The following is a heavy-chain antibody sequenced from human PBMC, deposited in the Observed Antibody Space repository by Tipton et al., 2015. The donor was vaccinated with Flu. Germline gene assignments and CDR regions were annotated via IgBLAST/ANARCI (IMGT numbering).Heavy chain of an antibody. CDR1: GASVNIENSY. D-gene: IGHD1-1*01. J-gene: IGHJ5*02. Sequence: TLSLTCTVSGASVNIENSYWVWIRKSLGRGLEWIGTIYNTGLTNYNPSLKSRVTVSLDMSKNQFSLNVSLVTAADTATYFCARGNWNSNYDNRFDPWGQGTPVTVPS. V-gene: IGHV4-39*07. CDR3: ARGNWNSNYDNRFDP. CDR2: IYNTGLT.